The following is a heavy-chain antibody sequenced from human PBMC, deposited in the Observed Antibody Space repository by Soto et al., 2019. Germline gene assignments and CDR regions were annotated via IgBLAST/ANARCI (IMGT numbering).Heavy chain of an antibody. CDR2: IYYSGST. CDR3: ARWRRDLEWLPQGGFDY. J-gene: IGHJ4*02. Sequence: QLQLQESGPGLVKPSETLSLTCTVSGGSISSSSYYWGWIRQPPGKGLEWIGSIYYSGSTYYNPSLKSRVTISVDTSKNQFSLKLSSVTAADTAVYYCARWRRDLEWLPQGGFDYWGQGTLVTVSS. CDR1: GGSISSSSYY. D-gene: IGHD3-3*01. V-gene: IGHV4-39*01.